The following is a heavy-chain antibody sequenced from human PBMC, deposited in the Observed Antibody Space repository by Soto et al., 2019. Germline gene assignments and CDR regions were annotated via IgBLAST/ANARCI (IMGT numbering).Heavy chain of an antibody. CDR1: GGSLSSSAYS. J-gene: IGHJ3*02. D-gene: IGHD3-22*01. CDR3: ARELLFYDSDGFSWDDAFDI. V-gene: IGHV4-30-2*01. Sequence: QMHLQESGSGLVKPSQPLSLTCAVSGGSLSSSAYSWSWIRQPPGKGREWMGFIYQSGSTYYNPSLKSRVTMSLDRPKNQFSLKLSSVTAADTAVYYCARELLFYDSDGFSWDDAFDIWGQGTMVTVSS. CDR2: IYQSGST.